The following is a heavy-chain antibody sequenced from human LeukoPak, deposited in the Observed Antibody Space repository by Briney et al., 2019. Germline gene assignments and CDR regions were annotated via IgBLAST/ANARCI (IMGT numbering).Heavy chain of an antibody. CDR3: AKDSVWFGSSPTGYFDY. CDR2: IRYDGSNK. D-gene: IGHD3-10*01. J-gene: IGHJ4*02. V-gene: IGHV3-30*02. Sequence: GGSLRLSCAASGFTFSSYGMHWVRQAPGKGLEWVGFIRYDGSNKYYADSVKGRFTISRDNSKNTLYLQMNSLRAEDTAVYYCAKDSVWFGSSPTGYFDYWGQGTLVTVSS. CDR1: GFTFSSYG.